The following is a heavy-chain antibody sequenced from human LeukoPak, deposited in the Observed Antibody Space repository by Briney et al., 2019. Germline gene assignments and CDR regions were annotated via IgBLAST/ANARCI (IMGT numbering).Heavy chain of an antibody. CDR2: ISHDGSNK. CDR3: AGRGFSYAY. V-gene: IGHV3-30*03. D-gene: IGHD2-2*01. Sequence: GGSLRLSCAASGFPFSDYGMYWVRQAPGKGLEWLAVISHDGSNKYYADSVKGRITISRDNSMNTLYLQMNSLRAEDTAVYYCAGRGFSYAYWGQGTLVTVSS. J-gene: IGHJ4*02. CDR1: GFPFSDYG.